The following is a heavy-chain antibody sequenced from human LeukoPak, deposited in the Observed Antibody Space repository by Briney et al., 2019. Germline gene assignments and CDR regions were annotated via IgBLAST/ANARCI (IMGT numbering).Heavy chain of an antibody. D-gene: IGHD1-26*01. CDR3: AREVGFFDY. CDR1: GFTFSSYA. V-gene: IGHV3-23*01. J-gene: IGHJ4*02. CDR2: ISSSGGST. Sequence: GGSLRLSCAASGFTFSSYAMSWVRQAPGKGLEWVSVISSSGGSTYYAGSVKGRFSISRDNSKNTLYLEMNSLRAEDTAVYYCAREVGFFDYWGRGTLVTVSS.